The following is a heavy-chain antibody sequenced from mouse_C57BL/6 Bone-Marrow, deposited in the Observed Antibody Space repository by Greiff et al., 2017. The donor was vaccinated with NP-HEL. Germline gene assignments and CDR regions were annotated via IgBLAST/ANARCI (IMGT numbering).Heavy chain of an antibody. CDR2: IWTGGGT. Sequence: VQLQESGPGLVAPSPSLSITCTVSGFSLTSYAISWVRQPPGKGLEWLGVIWTGGGTNYNSALKSRLSISKDNSKSQVFLKMNSLQTDDTARYYCARTAYGSSSYAMDYWGQGTSVTVSS. J-gene: IGHJ4*01. D-gene: IGHD1-1*01. CDR3: ARTAYGSSSYAMDY. CDR1: GFSLTSYA. V-gene: IGHV2-9-1*01.